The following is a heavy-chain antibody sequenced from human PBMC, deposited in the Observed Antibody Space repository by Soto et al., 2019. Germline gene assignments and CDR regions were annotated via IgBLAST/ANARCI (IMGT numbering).Heavy chain of an antibody. V-gene: IGHV1-8*01. CDR1: GDPFSNYD. J-gene: IGHJ6*02. Sequence: QVQLVQSGAEVKKPGASVKVSCKASGDPFSNYDIKWVRQATGQGLEWMGWMNPNSGNTGSARKFQGRVTMNSNTSISTAYMELSSLRYEDMAVYYCERGRKGMDVLGQGKTVTVAS. CDR3: ERGRKGMDV. CDR2: MNPNSGNT.